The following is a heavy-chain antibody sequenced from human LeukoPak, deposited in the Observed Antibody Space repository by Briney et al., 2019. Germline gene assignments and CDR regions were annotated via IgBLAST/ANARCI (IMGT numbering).Heavy chain of an antibody. Sequence: PGGSLRLSCAASGFTFSSYGMHWVRQAPGKGLEWVAVISYDGSNKYYADSVKGRFTISRDNSKNTLYLQMNSLRAEDTAVYYCAKEIYIHETYYHDSSGSALDYWGQGTLVTVSS. CDR2: ISYDGSNK. D-gene: IGHD3-22*01. CDR3: AKEIYIHETYYHDSSGSALDY. V-gene: IGHV3-30*18. CDR1: GFTFSSYG. J-gene: IGHJ4*02.